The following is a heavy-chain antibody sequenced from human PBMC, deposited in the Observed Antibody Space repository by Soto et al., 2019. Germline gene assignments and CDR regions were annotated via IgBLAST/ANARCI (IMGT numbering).Heavy chain of an antibody. Sequence: QVQLQQSGPGLVKPSQTLSLTCAISGDSVSSNSAAWNWIRQSPSRGLEWLGRTYYRCKGFNDSALSLNSRITISPDTSKNQFSLQLNAVSPEDTALYYCARWAHEEGVFDIWGQGTMVTVSS. CDR1: GDSVSSNSAA. D-gene: IGHD2-8*01. V-gene: IGHV6-1*01. CDR2: TYYRCKGFN. J-gene: IGHJ3*02. CDR3: ARWAHEEGVFDI.